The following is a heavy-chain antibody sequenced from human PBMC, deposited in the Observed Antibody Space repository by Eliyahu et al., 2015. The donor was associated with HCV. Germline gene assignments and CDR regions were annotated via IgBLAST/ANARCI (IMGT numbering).Heavy chain of an antibody. CDR1: GDSVTNYY. J-gene: IGHJ4*02. V-gene: IGHV4-4*07. CDR3: ARAMNSGWFYLDQ. Sequence: QVQLQESGPGLVKPSETLSLTCSFSGDSVTNYYWNWIRQPAGKGLEWIGRXYTAGGTNYSASLKTRLTIXLDRSNKQFSLRLTSVTAADTAVYFCARAMNSGWFYLDQWGQGTLVTVSS. D-gene: IGHD6-19*01. CDR2: XYTAGGT.